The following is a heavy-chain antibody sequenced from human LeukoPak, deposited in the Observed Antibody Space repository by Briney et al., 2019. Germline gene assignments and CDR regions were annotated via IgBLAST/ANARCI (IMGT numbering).Heavy chain of an antibody. CDR3: ARDILAVAGHFDY. J-gene: IGHJ4*02. D-gene: IGHD6-19*01. CDR1: GFTFSSYA. V-gene: IGHV3-30-3*01. Sequence: PGGSLRLSCAASGFTFSSYAMHWFRQAPGKGLEWVAVISYDGSNKYYADSVKGRFTISRDNSKNTLYLQMNSLRAEDTAVYYCARDILAVAGHFDYWGQGTLVTVSS. CDR2: ISYDGSNK.